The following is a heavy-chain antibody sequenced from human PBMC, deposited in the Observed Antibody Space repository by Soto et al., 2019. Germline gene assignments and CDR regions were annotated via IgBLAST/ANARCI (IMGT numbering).Heavy chain of an antibody. CDR2: IIPIFGTA. CDR3: ARGGRGYSGYDSQYYYGMDV. Sequence: GASVKVSCKASGGTFSSYAISWVRQAPGQGLEWMGGIIPIFGTANYAQKFQGRVTITADESTSTAYMELSSLRSEDTAVYYCARGGRGYSGYDSQYYYGMDVWGQGTTVTVSS. D-gene: IGHD5-12*01. V-gene: IGHV1-69*13. CDR1: GGTFSSYA. J-gene: IGHJ6*02.